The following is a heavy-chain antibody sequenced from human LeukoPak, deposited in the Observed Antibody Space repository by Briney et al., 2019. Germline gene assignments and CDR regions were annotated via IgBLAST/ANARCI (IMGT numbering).Heavy chain of an antibody. CDR2: ISAYNGNT. J-gene: IGHJ3*02. Sequence: ASVKVSCKASGYTFTSYGISWVRQAPGQGLEWMGWISAYNGNTNYAQKLQGRVTMTTDTSTSTAYMELRSLRSDDTAVYYCARDFPHYDCVWGSYRPLMNDAFDIWGQGTMVTVSS. V-gene: IGHV1-18*01. D-gene: IGHD3-16*02. CDR1: GYTFTSYG. CDR3: ARDFPHYDCVWGSYRPLMNDAFDI.